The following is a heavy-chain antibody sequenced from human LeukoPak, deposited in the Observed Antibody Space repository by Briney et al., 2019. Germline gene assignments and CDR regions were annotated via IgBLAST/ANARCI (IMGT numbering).Heavy chain of an antibody. CDR1: GFTFDDYD. CDR2: INWNGGDT. CDR3: ARSMSGSREL. D-gene: IGHD1-26*01. Sequence: GGSLRLSCAASGFTFDDYDMSWVRQAPGKGLEWVSGINWNGGDTAYADSVKGRFTISRDNAKNTLYLQMNSLSAEDTAMYYCARSMSGSRELWGQGTLVTVAP. V-gene: IGHV3-20*04. J-gene: IGHJ4*02.